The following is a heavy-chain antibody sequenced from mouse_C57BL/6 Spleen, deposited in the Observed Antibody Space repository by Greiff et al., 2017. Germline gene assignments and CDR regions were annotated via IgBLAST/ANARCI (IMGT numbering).Heavy chain of an antibody. CDR2: IYPGDGDT. D-gene: IGHD2-4*01. CDR3: ARGGYDYDGPFAY. J-gene: IGHJ3*01. CDR1: GYAFSSYW. V-gene: IGHV1-80*01. Sequence: QVQLQQSGAELVKPGASVKISCKASGYAFSSYWMNWVKQRPGKGLEWIGQIYPGDGDTNYNGKFKGKATLTADKSSSTAYMQLSSLTSEDSAVYFCARGGYDYDGPFAYWGQGTLVTVSA.